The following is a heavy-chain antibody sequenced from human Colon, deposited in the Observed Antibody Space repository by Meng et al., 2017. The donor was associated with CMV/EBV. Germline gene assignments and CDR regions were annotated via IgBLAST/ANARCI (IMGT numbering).Heavy chain of an antibody. V-gene: IGHV3-66*02. Sequence: GGSLRLSCEASGFTVSNNYVNWVRQAPGKGLEWVSVIYTAGDTFYAASVKDRFTISRDSSKNTLYLQMNSLRVEDTAMYYCARAFHPRDSNGWYSVFDIWGQGTMVTVSS. CDR3: ARAFHPRDSNGWYSVFDI. CDR2: IYTAGDT. D-gene: IGHD6-19*01. J-gene: IGHJ3*02. CDR1: GFTVSNNY.